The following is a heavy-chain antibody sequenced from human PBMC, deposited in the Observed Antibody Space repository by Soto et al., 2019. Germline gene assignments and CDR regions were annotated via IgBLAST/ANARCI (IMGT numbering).Heavy chain of an antibody. V-gene: IGHV4-61*01. Sequence: QVQLQESGPGLVKPSETLSLTCTVSGGSVSSGSYYWSWIRQPPGKGLEWIGHIYYSGSTNYNPSPRSRITISLDTSKTQFSLKLSSVTAADTALSYCARDVGRAGYFDYWGQGTLVTVSS. J-gene: IGHJ4*02. D-gene: IGHD3-10*01. CDR3: ARDVGRAGYFDY. CDR2: IYYSGST. CDR1: GGSVSSGSYY.